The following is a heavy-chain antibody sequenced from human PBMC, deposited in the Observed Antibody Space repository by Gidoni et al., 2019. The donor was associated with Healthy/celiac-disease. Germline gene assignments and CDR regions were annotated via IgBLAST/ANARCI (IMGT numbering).Heavy chain of an antibody. J-gene: IGHJ4*02. CDR2: ISGSGGST. V-gene: IGHV3-23*01. CDR1: GFTFSSYA. Sequence: EVQLLESGGGLVQPGGSLRLSCAASGFTFSSYAMSWVRQAPGKGLEWVSAISGSGGSTYYADSVKGRFTSSRDNSKNTLYLQMNSLRAEDTAVYYCAKVPLWAATPRRAFFDYWGQGTLVTVSS. D-gene: IGHD2-15*01. CDR3: AKVPLWAATPRRAFFDY.